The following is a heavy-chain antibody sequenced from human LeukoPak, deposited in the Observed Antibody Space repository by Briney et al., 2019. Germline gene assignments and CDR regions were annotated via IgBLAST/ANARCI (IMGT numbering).Heavy chain of an antibody. CDR1: GFTFRTYA. D-gene: IGHD3-22*01. CDR3: ARGTSGYPSWYFDL. CDR2: TSYDGSNK. V-gene: IGHV3-30-3*01. J-gene: IGHJ2*01. Sequence: GGSLRLSCAASGFTFRTYALHWVRQAPGKGLEWVAVTSYDGSNKYYADSVKGRFTISRDNSKNSLYLQMSSLRDEDTAVYYCARGTSGYPSWYFDLRGRGTLVTVSS.